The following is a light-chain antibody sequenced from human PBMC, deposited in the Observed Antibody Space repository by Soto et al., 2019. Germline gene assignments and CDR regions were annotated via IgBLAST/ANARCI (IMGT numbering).Light chain of an antibody. CDR2: AAS. CDR3: QQSYSTPWT. CDR1: QSIRSY. Sequence: DIQMTQSPSSLSASVGDRVTITCLASQSIRSYLNWYQQKPGKAPKLLIYAASSLQSGVPSRFSGSGSGTDFTLTISSLQPEDFATYYCQQSYSTPWTVGQGTKVEIK. J-gene: IGKJ1*01. V-gene: IGKV1-39*01.